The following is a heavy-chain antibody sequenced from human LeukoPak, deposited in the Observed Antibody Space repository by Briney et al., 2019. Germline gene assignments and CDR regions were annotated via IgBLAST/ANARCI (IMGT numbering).Heavy chain of an antibody. CDR2: IYYSGST. CDR1: GGSISGYY. CDR3: ARTVAGTRIDY. D-gene: IGHD6-19*01. V-gene: IGHV4-59*08. Sequence: SETLSLTCTVSGGSISGYYWSWIRQPPGKGLEWIGYIYYSGSTSYNPSLKSRVTISVDTSKNQFSLKLSSVTAADTAVYYCARTVAGTRIDYWGQGTLVTVSS. J-gene: IGHJ4*02.